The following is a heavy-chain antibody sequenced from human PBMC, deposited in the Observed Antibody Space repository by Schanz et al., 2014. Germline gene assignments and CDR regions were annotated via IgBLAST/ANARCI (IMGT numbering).Heavy chain of an antibody. CDR2: ISWNSGTI. V-gene: IGHV3-9*01. CDR3: ARKVVATIGGYYDN. Sequence: EVQLAESGGGLVQPGGSLRLSCAASGFTFDKYAMHWVRQAPGKGLEWVSVISWNSGTIGYADSVKGRFTISRDNAKNSLYLQMNSLRAEDTAVYYCARKVVATIGGYYDNWGQGTLVIVSS. D-gene: IGHD5-12*01. CDR1: GFTFDKYA. J-gene: IGHJ4*02.